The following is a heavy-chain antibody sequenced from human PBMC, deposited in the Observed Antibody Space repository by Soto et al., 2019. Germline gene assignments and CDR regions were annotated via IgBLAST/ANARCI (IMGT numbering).Heavy chain of an antibody. CDR3: TRRYNWNDYYFDP. V-gene: IGHV4-39*01. CDR1: GGSVRVQSYY. CDR2: SYYSGTS. Sequence: SESLSIGCTVPGGSVRVQSYYWTWIRQTPGKGLEWVGSSYYSGTSYFNPALKGRVTISVDTSTNQFSLRLTSVTAADTAVYYCTRRYNWNDYYFDPWDQGTLVTV. D-gene: IGHD1-20*01. J-gene: IGHJ5*02.